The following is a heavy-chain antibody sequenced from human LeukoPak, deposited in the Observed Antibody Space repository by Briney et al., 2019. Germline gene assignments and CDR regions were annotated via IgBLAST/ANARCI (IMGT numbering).Heavy chain of an antibody. CDR1: GGSFSGYY. CDR2: INHSGST. D-gene: IGHD5-24*01. Sequence: SETLSLTCAVYGGSFSGYYWSWIRQPPGKGLEWIGEINHSGSTNYNPSLKSRVTISVDTSKNQFSLKLSSVTAADTAVYYCARVTGGWLQVHYMDVWGKGTTVTVSS. CDR3: ARVTGGWLQVHYMDV. V-gene: IGHV4-34*01. J-gene: IGHJ6*03.